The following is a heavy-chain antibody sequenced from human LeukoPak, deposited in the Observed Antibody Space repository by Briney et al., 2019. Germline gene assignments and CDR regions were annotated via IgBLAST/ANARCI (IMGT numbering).Heavy chain of an antibody. CDR3: AGPPPGPTVTTCGY. D-gene: IGHD4-17*01. V-gene: IGHV1-18*01. CDR1: GYTFTSHG. J-gene: IGHJ4*02. CDR2: ISTYNGNT. Sequence: ASVKVSCKASGYTFTSHGTSWVRHAPGHGLEWMGWISTYNGNTNYTQKLQGRVTMTTGTCTATAYMKLRSLSSDDTAVYYCAGPPPGPTVTTCGYWGQGTLVTVSS.